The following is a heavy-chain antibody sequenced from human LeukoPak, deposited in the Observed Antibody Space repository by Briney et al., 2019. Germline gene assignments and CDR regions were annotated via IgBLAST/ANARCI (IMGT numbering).Heavy chain of an antibody. CDR3: AGRVTGYSSGYVH. J-gene: IGHJ4*02. Sequence: PGGSLRLSCAASGFTFSSYRMHWVRQAPGKGLVWVSRINSDGSSTNYADSVKGRFTISRDNSKNTLYLQMNSLRAEDTAVYYCAGRVTGYSSGYVHWGQGTLVTVSS. CDR1: GFTFSSYR. CDR2: INSDGSST. V-gene: IGHV3-74*01. D-gene: IGHD5-18*01.